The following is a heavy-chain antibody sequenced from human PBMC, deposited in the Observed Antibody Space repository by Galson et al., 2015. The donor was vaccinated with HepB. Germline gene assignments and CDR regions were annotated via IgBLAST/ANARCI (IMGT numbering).Heavy chain of an antibody. V-gene: IGHV1-2*02. CDR1: GYTFTGYY. CDR2: INPNSGGT. J-gene: IGHJ5*02. Sequence: SVKVSCKASGYTFTGYYMHWVRQAPGQGLEWMGWINPNSGGTNYAQKFQGRVTMTRDTSISTAYMELSRLRSDDTAVYYCARDWEGSGSYSGVWFDPWGQGTLVTVSS. CDR3: ARDWEGSGSYSGVWFDP. D-gene: IGHD1-26*01.